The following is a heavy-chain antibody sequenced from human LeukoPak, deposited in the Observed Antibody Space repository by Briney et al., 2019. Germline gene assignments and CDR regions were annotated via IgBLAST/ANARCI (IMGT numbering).Heavy chain of an antibody. D-gene: IGHD3-22*01. CDR2: IYYSGST. CDR1: GGSISSYY. J-gene: IGHJ4*02. Sequence: SETLSLTCTVSGGSISSYYWSWIRQPPGKGLEWIGSIYYSGSTYYNPSLKSRVTISVDTSKNQFSLKLSSVTAADTAVYYCARLTWEYYDSSGYPDYWGQGTLVTVSS. V-gene: IGHV4-39*07. CDR3: ARLTWEYYDSSGYPDY.